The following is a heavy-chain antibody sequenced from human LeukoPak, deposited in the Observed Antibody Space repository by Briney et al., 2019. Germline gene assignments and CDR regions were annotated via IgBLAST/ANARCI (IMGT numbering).Heavy chain of an antibody. CDR3: AKDRGCAMVRGVISCVNPIDY. V-gene: IGHV3-9*01. D-gene: IGHD3-10*01. Sequence: PGGSLRLSCAASGFTFDDYAMHWVRQAPGKGLEWVSGISWNSGSIGYADSVKGRFTISRDNAKNSLYLQMNSLRAEDTAVYYCAKDRGCAMVRGVISCVNPIDYWGQGTLVTVSS. CDR2: ISWNSGSI. J-gene: IGHJ4*02. CDR1: GFTFDDYA.